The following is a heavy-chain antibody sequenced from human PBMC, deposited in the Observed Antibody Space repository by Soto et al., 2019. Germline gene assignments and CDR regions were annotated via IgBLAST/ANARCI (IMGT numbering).Heavy chain of an antibody. Sequence: GGSLRLSCAASGFTFSSYAMSWVRQAPGKGLEWVSAISGSGGSTYYADSGKGRFTISRDNSKNTLYLQMNSLRAEDTAVYYCAKDLRSGASGSYGSYYFDYWGQGTLVTVSS. CDR1: GFTFSSYA. V-gene: IGHV3-23*01. CDR3: AKDLRSGASGSYGSYYFDY. CDR2: ISGSGGST. J-gene: IGHJ4*02. D-gene: IGHD1-26*01.